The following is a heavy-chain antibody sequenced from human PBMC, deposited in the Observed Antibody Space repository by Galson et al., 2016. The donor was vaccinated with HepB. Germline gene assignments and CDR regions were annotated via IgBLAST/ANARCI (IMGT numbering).Heavy chain of an antibody. D-gene: IGHD5-18*01. CDR3: ARADTVMGTYWYFDL. J-gene: IGHJ2*01. V-gene: IGHV3-13*01. CDR2: AGTAGDT. Sequence: SLRLSCAASGFTFSSYAMSWVRQPTGKGLEWVSGAGTAGDTYYPGSVKGRFTISRENAKNSLYLQMNSLRAGGTAVYYCARADTVMGTYWYFDLWGRGTLVTVSS. CDR1: GFTFSSYA.